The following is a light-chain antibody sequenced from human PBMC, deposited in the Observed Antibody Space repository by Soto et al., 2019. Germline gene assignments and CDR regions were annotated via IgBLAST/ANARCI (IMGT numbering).Light chain of an antibody. J-gene: IGKJ1*01. CDR2: DAS. V-gene: IGKV1-13*02. CDR3: QHFFGYPWT. CDR1: QDIRSA. Sequence: AVQLTQSPSSLSASVGDRVSITCRASQDIRSALAWYQQKPGEGPKVLIYDASSLESGVPSRFSGSGSGTDFTLTISSLQTEDFATYYCQHFFGYPWTFGQGTKVEIK.